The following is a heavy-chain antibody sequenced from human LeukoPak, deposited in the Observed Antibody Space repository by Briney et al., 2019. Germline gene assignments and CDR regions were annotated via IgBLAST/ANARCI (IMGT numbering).Heavy chain of an antibody. V-gene: IGHV3-7*01. CDR2: IKPDGSGE. J-gene: IGHJ4*02. Sequence: PGGSLRLSCAASGFTFSSYWMSWVRQAPGKGLEWVGYIKPDGSGESYMDSVKGRFTISRDNTKNSLFLQMNSLRAEDTAMYYCAKGITGNVRFGHWGQGTLVTVSS. CDR3: AKGITGNVRFGH. CDR1: GFTFSSYW. D-gene: IGHD1-20*01.